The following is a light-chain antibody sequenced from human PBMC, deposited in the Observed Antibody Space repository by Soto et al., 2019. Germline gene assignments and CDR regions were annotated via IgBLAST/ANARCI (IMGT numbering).Light chain of an antibody. V-gene: IGKV3-20*01. CDR3: QQYASSPWT. Sequence: EIVMTQSPATLSVSPGERATLSCRASQSVSTNLAWYQQKPGQSPRLLIYGASSRATGIPDRFSGSGSGTDFTLTISRLEPEDFVVYYCQQYASSPWTFGQGTKVDIK. CDR1: QSVSTN. CDR2: GAS. J-gene: IGKJ1*01.